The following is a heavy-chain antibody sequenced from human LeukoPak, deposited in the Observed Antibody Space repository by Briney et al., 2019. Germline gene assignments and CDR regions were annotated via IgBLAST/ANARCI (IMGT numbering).Heavy chain of an antibody. CDR3: VRDRFFSFDF. J-gene: IGHJ4*02. CDR1: GFTFNTYS. CDR2: IRSSPFTI. Sequence: GGSLRLSRAASGFTFNTYSMNWVRQAPGKGLEWLAYIRSSPFTIYYADSVMGRFTISTDNANNSLYLQMNSLRGEDTAVYYCVRDRFFSFDFWGQGTVVTVSS. V-gene: IGHV3-48*01.